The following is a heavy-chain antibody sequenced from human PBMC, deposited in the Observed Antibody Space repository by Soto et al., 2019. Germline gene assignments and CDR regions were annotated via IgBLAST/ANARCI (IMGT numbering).Heavy chain of an antibody. CDR2: IYYSGST. Sequence: PSETLSLTCTVSGGSISSYYWSWIRQPPGKGLEWIGYIYYSGSTNYNPSLKSRVTISVDTSKNQFSLKLSSVTAADTAVYYCARGLYTMVRGVIRSGYWFDPWGQGTLVTVS. D-gene: IGHD3-10*01. J-gene: IGHJ5*02. CDR1: GGSISSYY. CDR3: ARGLYTMVRGVIRSGYWFDP. V-gene: IGHV4-59*01.